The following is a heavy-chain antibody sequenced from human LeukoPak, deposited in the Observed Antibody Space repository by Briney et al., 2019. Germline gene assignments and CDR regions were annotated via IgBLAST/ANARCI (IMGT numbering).Heavy chain of an antibody. J-gene: IGHJ4*02. Sequence: PGGSLRLSCTVSGFAFNNYAMSWVRQAPGKGLEWVSAISDNGGSTYYEASLEGRFTVSRDNSKNTLYLQMSNLRAEDAAVYYCAKNAGSYGVSPRWDFWGQGTLVTVSS. CDR1: GFAFNNYA. CDR2: ISDNGGST. V-gene: IGHV3-23*01. D-gene: IGHD4-17*01. CDR3: AKNAGSYGVSPRWDF.